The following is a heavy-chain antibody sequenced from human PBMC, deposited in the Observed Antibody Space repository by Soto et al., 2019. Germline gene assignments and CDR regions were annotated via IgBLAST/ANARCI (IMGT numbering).Heavy chain of an antibody. J-gene: IGHJ6*02. V-gene: IGHV3-30-3*01. CDR3: ATGPYCSSTSCYVADYGMDV. CDR1: GFTFSSYA. D-gene: IGHD2-2*01. Sequence: GGSLRLSCAASGFTFSSYAMHWVRQAPGKGLEWVAVISYDGSNKYYADSVKGRFTISRDNSKNTLYLQMNSLRAEDTAVCYCATGPYCSSTSCYVADYGMDVWGQGTTVTVSS. CDR2: ISYDGSNK.